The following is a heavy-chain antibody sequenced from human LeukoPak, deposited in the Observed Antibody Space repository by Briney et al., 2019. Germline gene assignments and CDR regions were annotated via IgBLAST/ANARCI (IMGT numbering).Heavy chain of an antibody. D-gene: IGHD3-10*01. V-gene: IGHV3-30*04. CDR3: ARGRDGSGSYYNVGYFDY. CDR2: ISYDGSNK. J-gene: IGHJ4*02. Sequence: GGSLRLSCAASGFTFSSYAMHWVRQAPGKGLEWVAVISYDGSNKYYADSVKGRFTISRDNSKNTLYLQMNSLRAEDTAVYYCARGRDGSGSYYNVGYFDYWGQGTLVTVSS. CDR1: GFTFSSYA.